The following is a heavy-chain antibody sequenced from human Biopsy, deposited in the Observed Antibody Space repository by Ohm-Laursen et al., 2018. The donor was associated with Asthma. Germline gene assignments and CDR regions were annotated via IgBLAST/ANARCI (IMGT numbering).Heavy chain of an antibody. CDR1: GFTFGNFW. CDR2: INGDGSQK. J-gene: IGHJ4*02. Sequence: SLRLSCAASGFTFGNFWMSWGRQTPGKGLEWVATINGDGSQKSYVDSVTGRFTISRDNSKNTLYLQMSSLRADDTAVYYCAKGGTYTTDRYAYWGQGSLVTVSS. CDR3: AKGGTYTTDRYAY. V-gene: IGHV3-7*03. D-gene: IGHD1-26*01.